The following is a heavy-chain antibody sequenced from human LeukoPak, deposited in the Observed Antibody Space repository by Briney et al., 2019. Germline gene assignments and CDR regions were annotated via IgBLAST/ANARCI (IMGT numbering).Heavy chain of an antibody. V-gene: IGHV3-64*01. CDR3: AREYCSGGSCYCYFDY. Sequence: GGSLSLSCSASGFPLSSYAMHWVRQAPGKGLEYVSAISSNGGSTYYANSVKGRFTISRDNSKNTLYLQMGSLRAEDMAVYYCAREYCSGGSCYCYFDYWGQGTLVTVSS. J-gene: IGHJ4*02. CDR2: ISSNGGST. CDR1: GFPLSSYA. D-gene: IGHD2-15*01.